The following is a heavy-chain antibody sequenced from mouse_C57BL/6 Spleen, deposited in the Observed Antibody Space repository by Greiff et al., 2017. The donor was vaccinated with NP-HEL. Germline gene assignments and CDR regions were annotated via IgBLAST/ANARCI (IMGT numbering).Heavy chain of an antibody. J-gene: IGHJ4*01. CDR1: GYTFTSYW. CDR3: ARDYGSSYSAMDY. Sequence: VQLQQSGAELVKPGASVKLSCKASGYTFTSYWMHWVKQRPGQGLEWIGMIHPNSGSTNYNEKFKSKATLTVDKSSSTAYMQLSSLTSEDSAVYYCARDYGSSYSAMDYWGQGTSVTVSS. D-gene: IGHD1-1*01. CDR2: IHPNSGST. V-gene: IGHV1-64*01.